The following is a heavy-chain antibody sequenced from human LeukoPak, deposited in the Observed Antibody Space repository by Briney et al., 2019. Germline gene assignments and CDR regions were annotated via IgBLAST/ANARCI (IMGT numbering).Heavy chain of an antibody. D-gene: IGHD1-26*01. CDR3: ARESGSYTLVPLDI. J-gene: IGHJ3*02. V-gene: IGHV3-21*01. Sequence: GGSLRLSCAASGSTFSSYSMNWVRQAPGKGLEWVSSISSSSSYIYYAESVKGRFTISRDNAKNSLYLQMNSLRAEDTAVYYCARESGSYTLVPLDIWGQGTMVTVSS. CDR1: GSTFSSYS. CDR2: ISSSSSYI.